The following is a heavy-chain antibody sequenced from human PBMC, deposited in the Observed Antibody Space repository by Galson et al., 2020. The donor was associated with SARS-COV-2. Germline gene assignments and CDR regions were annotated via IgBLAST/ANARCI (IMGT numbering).Heavy chain of an antibody. CDR3: AKVGEGVTIFGVVIIDYYFDY. Sequence: GGSLRLSCAASGFTFSSYAMSWVRQAPGKGLEWVSAISGSGGSTYYADSVKGRFTISRDNSKNTLYLQMNSLRAEDTAVYYCAKVGEGVTIFGVVIIDYYFDYWGQGTLVTFSS. V-gene: IGHV3-23*01. CDR2: ISGSGGST. CDR1: GFTFSSYA. J-gene: IGHJ4*02. D-gene: IGHD3-3*01.